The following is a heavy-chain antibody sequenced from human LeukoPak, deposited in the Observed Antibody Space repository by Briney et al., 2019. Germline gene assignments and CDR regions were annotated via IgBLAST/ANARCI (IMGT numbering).Heavy chain of an antibody. J-gene: IGHJ4*02. CDR2: ISGSGGST. Sequence: GGSLRLSCAASGFTFSSYAMSWVRQAPGKGLEWVSAISGSGGSTYYAGSVKGRFTISRDNSKNTLFLQMNSLRAEDTAVYYCAKRGDCSSTSCYSFDYWGQGTLVTVSS. CDR3: AKRGDCSSTSCYSFDY. D-gene: IGHD2-2*01. V-gene: IGHV3-23*01. CDR1: GFTFSSYA.